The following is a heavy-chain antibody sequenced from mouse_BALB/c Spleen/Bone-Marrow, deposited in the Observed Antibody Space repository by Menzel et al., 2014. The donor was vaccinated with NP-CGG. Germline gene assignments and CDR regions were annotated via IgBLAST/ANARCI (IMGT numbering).Heavy chain of an antibody. D-gene: IGHD2-2*01. CDR2: ISPGTGNT. J-gene: IGHJ3*01. CDR1: GYAFSTYW. V-gene: IGHV1-9*01. CDR3: AIIGYQAWFTY. Sequence: VMLVESGTELMKPGASVKISCKATGYAFSTYWIQWIKQRPGHGLDWIGEISPGTGNTNNNEKFRGKATFTADASSNTAYMQLSSQPSEDSAVYFCAIIGYQAWFTYWGQGTLVTVSP.